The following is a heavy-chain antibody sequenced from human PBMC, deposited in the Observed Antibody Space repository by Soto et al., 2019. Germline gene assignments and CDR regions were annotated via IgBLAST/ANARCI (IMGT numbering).Heavy chain of an antibody. CDR3: GRGYGLIWFDP. J-gene: IGHJ5*02. Sequence: KSSETLSLTCIVSGGSISGYYWSWIRQPPGKGLEWIGYMHYSGSTNYNPSLKSRVTIAADTSKNQFSLKLRSATAADTAVYYCGRGYGLIWFDPWGQGTLVTVSS. V-gene: IGHV4-59*01. D-gene: IGHD5-18*01. CDR2: MHYSGST. CDR1: GGSISGYY.